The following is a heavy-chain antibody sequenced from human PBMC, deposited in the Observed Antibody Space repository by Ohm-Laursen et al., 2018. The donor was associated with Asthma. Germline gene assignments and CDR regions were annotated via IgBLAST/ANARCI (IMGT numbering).Heavy chain of an antibody. CDR3: AREGERKLGVLVVYSYGMDV. CDR2: IKQDGSEK. D-gene: IGHD2-8*02. CDR1: GFTFSSYW. V-gene: IGHV3-7*01. J-gene: IGHJ6*02. Sequence: SLRLSCAASGFTFSSYWMSWVRQAPGKGLEWVANIKQDGSEKYYVDSVKGRFTISRDNAKNSLYLQMNSLRAEDTAVYYCAREGERKLGVLVVYSYGMDVWGQGTTVTVSS.